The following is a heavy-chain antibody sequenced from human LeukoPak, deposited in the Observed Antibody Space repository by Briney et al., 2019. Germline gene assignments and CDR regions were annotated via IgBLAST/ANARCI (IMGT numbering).Heavy chain of an antibody. CDR3: ARHLDWAFDY. CDR2: IKPDGSDK. J-gene: IGHJ4*02. V-gene: IGHV3-7*01. D-gene: IGHD2-21*01. Sequence: GGSLRLSCAASGFTFNTHWMTWARQAPGKGLEWLANIKPDGSDKYYLDSVKGRFTVSRDSAKNSLYLQMNSLRAEDTAVYYCARHLDWAFDYWGQGTLVTVSS. CDR1: GFTFNTHW.